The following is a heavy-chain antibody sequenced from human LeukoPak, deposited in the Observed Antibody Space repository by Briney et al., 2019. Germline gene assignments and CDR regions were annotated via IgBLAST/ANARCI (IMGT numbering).Heavy chain of an antibody. Sequence: GGSLRLSCAASGFSSNSYWMHWARQAPGKGLVWVARINGDGSSINYADSVKGRFTISRDNSKNTLYLQMNSLRAEDTAVYYCARDGECSSTSCYIGKIDYWGQGTLVTVSS. V-gene: IGHV3-74*01. CDR2: INGDGSSI. CDR3: ARDGECSSTSCYIGKIDY. CDR1: GFSSNSYW. J-gene: IGHJ4*02. D-gene: IGHD2-2*02.